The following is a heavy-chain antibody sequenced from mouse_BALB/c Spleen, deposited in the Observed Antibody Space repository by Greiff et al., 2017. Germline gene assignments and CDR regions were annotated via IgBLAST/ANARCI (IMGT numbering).Heavy chain of an antibody. CDR1: GYTFTDYA. J-gene: IGHJ3*01. CDR3: ARSVGTTVEFAY. D-gene: IGHD1-1*01. Sequence: VMLVESGAELVRPGVSVKISCKGSGYTFTDYAMHWVKQSHAKSLEWIGVISTYYGDASYNQKFKGKATMTVDKSSSTAYMELARLTSEDSAIYYCARSVGTTVEFAYWGQGTLVTVSA. CDR2: ISTYYGDA. V-gene: IGHV1S137*01.